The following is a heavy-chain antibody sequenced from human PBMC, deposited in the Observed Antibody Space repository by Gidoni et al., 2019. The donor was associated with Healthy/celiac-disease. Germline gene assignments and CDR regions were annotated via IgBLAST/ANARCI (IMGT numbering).Heavy chain of an antibody. V-gene: IGHV3-21*01. Sequence: EVQLVESGGGLVKPGGSLRLSCTASGFTFSSYSMNWVRQAPGKGLELVSSISSSSSYIYYADSVKGRFTISRDNAKNSLYLQMNSLRAEDTAVYYCARIGDRYGMDVWGQGPTVTVSS. CDR2: ISSSSSYI. CDR3: ARIGDRYGMDV. J-gene: IGHJ6*02. D-gene: IGHD2-21*01. CDR1: GFTFSSYS.